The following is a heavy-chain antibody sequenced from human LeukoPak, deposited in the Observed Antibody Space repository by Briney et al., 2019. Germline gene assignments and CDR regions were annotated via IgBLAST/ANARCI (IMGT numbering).Heavy chain of an antibody. V-gene: IGHV3-64*01. CDR2: ISRSGDST. D-gene: IGHD6-13*01. J-gene: IGHJ4*02. Sequence: GGSLRLSCAASGFTLSDYSMHWIRQAPGKGLEYVSAISRSGDSTYYANSVKGRFTISRDISKNTLYLQMGSLRAEDMAVYYCARASSSWFRRGLFDYWGQGTLVTVSS. CDR3: ARASSSWFRRGLFDY. CDR1: GFTLSDYS.